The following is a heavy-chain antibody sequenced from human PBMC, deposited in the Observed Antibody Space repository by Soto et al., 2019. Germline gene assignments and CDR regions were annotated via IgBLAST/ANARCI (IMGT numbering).Heavy chain of an antibody. V-gene: IGHV4-4*02. CDR2: IYHSGST. J-gene: IGHJ5*02. CDR3: ARFGLRFLEWLFSPVQS. Sequence: PSETLSLTCSVSGGSISSSNWWSWVRQPPGKGLEWIGEIYHSGSTNYNPSLKSRVTISVDKSKNQFSLKLSSVTAADTAVYYGARFGLRFLEWLFSPVQSLGQGTL. D-gene: IGHD3-3*01. CDR1: GGSISSSNW.